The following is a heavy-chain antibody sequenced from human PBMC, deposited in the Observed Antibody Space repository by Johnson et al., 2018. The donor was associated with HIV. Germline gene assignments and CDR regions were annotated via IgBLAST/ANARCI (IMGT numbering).Heavy chain of an antibody. J-gene: IGHJ3*02. CDR3: ARDGGQQLARDAFDI. CDR1: GFTFSSYW. D-gene: IGHD6-13*01. Sequence: MQLVESGGGLVQPGGSLRLSCATSGFTFSSYWMSWVRQAPGKGLEWVANIKQDGSEKYYVDSVKGRFTISRDNSKNKLYLQMNSLRAEDTAVYYCARDGGQQLARDAFDIWGQGTMVTVSS. CDR2: IKQDGSEK. V-gene: IGHV3-7*01.